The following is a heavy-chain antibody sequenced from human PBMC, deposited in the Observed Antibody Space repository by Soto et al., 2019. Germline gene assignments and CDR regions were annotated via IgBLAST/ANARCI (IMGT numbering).Heavy chain of an antibody. V-gene: IGHV3-30-3*01. CDR3: ARYGMDV. CDR1: GFTFSSYA. Sequence: QVQLVESGGGVVQPGRSLRLSCAASGFTFSSYAMHWVRQAPGKGLEWVAVISYDGSNKYYADSVKGRFTISRDNSKNTLYLQMNSLRAEDTAVYYCARYGMDVCGQGTTVTVSS. J-gene: IGHJ6*02. CDR2: ISYDGSNK.